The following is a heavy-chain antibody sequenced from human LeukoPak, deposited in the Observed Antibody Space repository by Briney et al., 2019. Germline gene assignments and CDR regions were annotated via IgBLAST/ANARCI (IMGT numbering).Heavy chain of an antibody. CDR2: IYPGASDT. Sequence: GESLQISCKGSGYSFTSYWIGWVRQMPGKGLEWMGIIYPGASDTRYSPSFQGQVTISADKSISTAYLQWSSLKASDTAMYYCARNRYNWNRSYYGMDVWGQGTTVTVSS. D-gene: IGHD1-20*01. V-gene: IGHV5-51*01. CDR1: GYSFTSYW. CDR3: ARNRYNWNRSYYGMDV. J-gene: IGHJ6*02.